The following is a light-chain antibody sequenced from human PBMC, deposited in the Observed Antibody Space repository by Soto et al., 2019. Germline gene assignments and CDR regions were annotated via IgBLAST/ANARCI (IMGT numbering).Light chain of an antibody. J-gene: IGLJ1*01. CDR1: SSDIGVYNY. CDR3: NSYAGSSTLPYV. CDR2: EVT. V-gene: IGLV2-14*01. Sequence: QSALTQPASVSGSPGQSITISCTGTSSDIGVYNYVSWYQQHPGKAPKLMIYEVTNRPSGVSNRFSGSKSGNTASLTISGLQAEDEADYYCNSYAGSSTLPYVFGTGTKLTVL.